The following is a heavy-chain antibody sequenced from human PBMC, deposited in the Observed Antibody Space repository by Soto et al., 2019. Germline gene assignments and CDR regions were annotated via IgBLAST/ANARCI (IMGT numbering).Heavy chain of an antibody. CDR3: ERDYAAYGMDV. CDR1: VFTFSSYG. Sequence: SLRLSCSASVFTFSSYGLHWVRQAPGKGLEWVAVIWYDGSNKYYADSVKGRFTIARDNSKNTLYLQMNSLRAEDTAVYYCERDYAAYGMDVWGQGTTVTVSS. CDR2: IWYDGSNK. J-gene: IGHJ6*02. V-gene: IGHV3-33*01. D-gene: IGHD6-13*01.